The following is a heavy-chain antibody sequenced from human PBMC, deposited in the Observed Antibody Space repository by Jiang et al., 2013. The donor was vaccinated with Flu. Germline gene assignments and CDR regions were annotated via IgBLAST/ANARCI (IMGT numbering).Heavy chain of an antibody. V-gene: IGHV3-23*01. CDR2: ISGSGGTT. Sequence: QLLESGGGLVQPGGSLRLSCVASGFTFSNYAMSWVRQAPGKGLEWVSGISGSGGTTYHADSVKGRFTISRDNSKNTLYLQMNSLRAEDTALYYCAKDRFFSESPNYFNYWGQGTLVTVSS. CDR1: GFTFSNYA. J-gene: IGHJ4*02. D-gene: IGHD3-3*01. CDR3: AKDRFFSESPNYFNY.